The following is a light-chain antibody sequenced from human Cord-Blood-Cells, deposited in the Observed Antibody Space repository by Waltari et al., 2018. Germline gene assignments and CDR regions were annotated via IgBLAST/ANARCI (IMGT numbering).Light chain of an antibody. J-gene: IGKJ1*01. V-gene: IGKV3-11*01. Sequence: EIVLTQSPATLPLYPGKRATLSCRARQSVTSYLAWYQQKPGQALRLLSYDASNRATSIPARFSGSGSGTDFTLTISSLEPEDFAVYFCQQRSNWPPVWTFGQGTKVEIK. CDR3: QQRSNWPPVWT. CDR1: QSVTSY. CDR2: DAS.